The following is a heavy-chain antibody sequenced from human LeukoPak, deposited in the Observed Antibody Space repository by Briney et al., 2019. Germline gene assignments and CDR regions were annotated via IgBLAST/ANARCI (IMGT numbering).Heavy chain of an antibody. V-gene: IGHV4-39*01. CDR2: IYYSGST. J-gene: IGHJ4*02. D-gene: IGHD1-26*01. Sequence: IGSIYYSGSTYYNPSLKSRVTISVDTSKNQFSLKLSSVTAADTAVYYCARLSRGSYYFDYWGQGTLVTVSS. CDR3: ARLSRGSYYFDY.